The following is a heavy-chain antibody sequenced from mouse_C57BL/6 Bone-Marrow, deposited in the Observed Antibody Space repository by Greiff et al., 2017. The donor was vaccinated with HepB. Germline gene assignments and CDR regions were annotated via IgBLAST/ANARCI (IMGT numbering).Heavy chain of an antibody. CDR1: GYTFTDYY. Sequence: EVQLQQSGPELVKPGASVKISCKASGYTFTDYYMNWVKQSHGKSLEWIGDINPNNGGTSYNQKFKGKATLTVDKSSSTAYMELRSLTSEDSAVYYCARDSNYPWYFDVWGTGTTVTVSS. D-gene: IGHD2-5*01. J-gene: IGHJ1*03. CDR2: INPNNGGT. V-gene: IGHV1-26*01. CDR3: ARDSNYPWYFDV.